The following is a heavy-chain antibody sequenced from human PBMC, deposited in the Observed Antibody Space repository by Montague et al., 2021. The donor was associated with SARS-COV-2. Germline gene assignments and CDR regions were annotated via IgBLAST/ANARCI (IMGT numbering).Heavy chain of an antibody. J-gene: IGHJ4*02. CDR1: GGSISSGGYY. V-gene: IGHV4-31*03. CDR2: IYYSGST. Sequence: TLSLTCTVSGGSISSGGYYWSWIRQHPGKGLEWIGYIYYSGSTYYNSSLKSRVTISVDTSKNQFSLKLSSVTAADTAVYYCARASGKKTIFGVVISYFDYWGQGTLVTVPS. D-gene: IGHD3-3*01. CDR3: ARASGKKTIFGVVISYFDY.